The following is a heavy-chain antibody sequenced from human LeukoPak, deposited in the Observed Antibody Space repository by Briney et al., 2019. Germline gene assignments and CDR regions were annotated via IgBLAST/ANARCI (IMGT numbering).Heavy chain of an antibody. Sequence: PGGSLRLSCAASGFTFSNYNMNWVRQAPGKGLEWVSTISGTGGSTYYADSVKGRFTISRDNSKNTLDLQMNSLRAEDTAVYYCAKGLGRYGSGKIYFDYWGQGTLVTVSS. CDR1: GFTFSNYN. CDR3: AKGLGRYGSGKIYFDY. V-gene: IGHV3-23*01. J-gene: IGHJ4*02. D-gene: IGHD3-10*01. CDR2: ISGTGGST.